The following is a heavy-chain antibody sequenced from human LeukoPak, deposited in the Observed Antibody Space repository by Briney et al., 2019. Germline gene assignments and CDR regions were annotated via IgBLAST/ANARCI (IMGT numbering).Heavy chain of an antibody. CDR3: AKDYQNGGYYLFDY. V-gene: IGHV3-30*18. Sequence: GGSLRLSCAASGFTFSSYGMHWVRQAPGKGLEWVAVISYDGSNKYYADSVKGRFTISRDNSKNTLYLQMNSLRAEDTAVYYCAKDYQNGGYYLFDYWGQGTLVTVSS. D-gene: IGHD3-22*01. J-gene: IGHJ4*02. CDR1: GFTFSSYG. CDR2: ISYDGSNK.